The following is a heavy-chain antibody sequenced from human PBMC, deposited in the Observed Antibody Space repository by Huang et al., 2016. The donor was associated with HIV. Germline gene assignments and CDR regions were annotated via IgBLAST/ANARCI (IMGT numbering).Heavy chain of an antibody. V-gene: IGHV3-9*01. CDR3: AKDIKAVSSGWYTWAFDI. CDR2: ISWNSGSI. D-gene: IGHD6-19*01. CDR1: GFTFDDYA. J-gene: IGHJ3*02. Sequence: EVQLVESGGGLVQPGRSLRLSCAASGFTFDDYARNWVRQGQGKGLEWVSGISWNSGSIGYADSVKGRFTIARDNAKNSLHLQMNSLRAEDTALYYCAKDIKAVSSGWYTWAFDIWGQGTMVTVSS.